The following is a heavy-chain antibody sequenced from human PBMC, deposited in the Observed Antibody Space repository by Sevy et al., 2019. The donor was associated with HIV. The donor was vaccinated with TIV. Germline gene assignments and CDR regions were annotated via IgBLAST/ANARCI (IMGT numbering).Heavy chain of an antibody. V-gene: IGHV1-18*01. CDR3: ARDVTAYFYDSSGYLDAFHI. D-gene: IGHD3-22*01. Sequence: ASVKVSCTASGYSFNIFGLTWVRQAPGQGLEWMGWISPNDGNTNYAQKVQDRITMTADTSTNTAYMVLRSLRSDDTAMYYCARDVTAYFYDSSGYLDAFHIWGQGTMVTVSS. CDR1: GYSFNIFG. CDR2: ISPNDGNT. J-gene: IGHJ3*02.